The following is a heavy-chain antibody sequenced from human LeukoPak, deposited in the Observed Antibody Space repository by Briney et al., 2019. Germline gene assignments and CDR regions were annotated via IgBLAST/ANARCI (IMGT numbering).Heavy chain of an antibody. Sequence: PGGSLRLSCAASGFTFDDYTMHWVRQAPGKGLEWVSLISWDGGSTYYADSVKGRFTISRDNSKNSLYLQMNSLRTEDTALYYCAKDHAPGAAMDDYYFDYWGQGTLVTVSS. D-gene: IGHD5-18*01. CDR1: GFTFDDYT. CDR2: ISWDGGST. V-gene: IGHV3-43*01. J-gene: IGHJ4*02. CDR3: AKDHAPGAAMDDYYFDY.